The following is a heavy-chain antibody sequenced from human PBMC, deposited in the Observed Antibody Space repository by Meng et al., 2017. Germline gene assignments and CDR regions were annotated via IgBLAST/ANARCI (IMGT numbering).Heavy chain of an antibody. J-gene: IGHJ6*02. CDR2: IRSKAYGGTT. CDR1: GFTFGDYA. Sequence: GGSLRLSCTASGFTFGDYAMSWFRQAPGKGLEWVGFIRSKAYGGTTEYAASVKGRFTSSRDDSKSIAYLQMNSLKTEDTAVYYCTRVVSTVVTRYYYYGMDVWGQGTTVNVSS. CDR3: TRVVSTVVTRYYYYGMDV. V-gene: IGHV3-49*03. D-gene: IGHD4-23*01.